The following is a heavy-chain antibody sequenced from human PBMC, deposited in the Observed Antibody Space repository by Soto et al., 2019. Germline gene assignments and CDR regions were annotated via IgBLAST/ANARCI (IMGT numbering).Heavy chain of an antibody. D-gene: IGHD1-1*01. CDR3: ARAPGNERLDY. CDR2: IYHSGDT. J-gene: IGHJ4*02. CDR1: GAYVNTGGYY. V-gene: IGHV4-31*03. Sequence: QVQLQESGPGLVKPSQTLSLTCTVSGAYVNTGGYYWSWVRQYPGKGLAWIGYIYHSGDTYYNPSLKSRLTISVDTSKTPFSLSLSSVTVADTAVYYCARAPGNERLDYWGQGTLVIVSS.